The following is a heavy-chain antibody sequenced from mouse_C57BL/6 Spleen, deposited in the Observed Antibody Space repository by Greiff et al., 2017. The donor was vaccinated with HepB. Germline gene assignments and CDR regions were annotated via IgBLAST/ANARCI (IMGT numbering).Heavy chain of an antibody. V-gene: IGHV5-4*01. CDR2: ISDGGSYT. J-gene: IGHJ3*01. CDR1: GFTFSSYA. Sequence: EVMLVESGGGLVKPGGSLKLSCAASGFTFSSYAMSWVRQTPDKRLEWVATISDGGSYTYYPDNVKGRFTISRDNAKNNLYLQMSHLKSEDTAMYYCARERNSFAYWGQGTLVTVSA. CDR3: ARERNSFAY.